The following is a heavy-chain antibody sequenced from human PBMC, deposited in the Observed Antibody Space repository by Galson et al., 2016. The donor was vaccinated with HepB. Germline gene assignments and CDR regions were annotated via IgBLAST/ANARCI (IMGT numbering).Heavy chain of an antibody. Sequence: SLRLSCAASGFTFSNYWLSWVRQAPGKGLEWAANMNQDGSEKYFADSVKGRFTISRDNAQNSVYLQMNSLRAEDTAVYYCARNYGPFDLWGQGTLVIVSS. J-gene: IGHJ5*02. CDR3: ARNYGPFDL. V-gene: IGHV3-7*01. D-gene: IGHD3-16*01. CDR2: MNQDGSEK. CDR1: GFTFSNYW.